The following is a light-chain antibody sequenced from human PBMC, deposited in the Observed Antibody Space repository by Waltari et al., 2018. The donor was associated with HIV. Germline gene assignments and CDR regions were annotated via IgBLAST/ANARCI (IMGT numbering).Light chain of an antibody. J-gene: IGKJ2*01. CDR2: GAS. V-gene: IGKV4-1*01. CDR1: QTVLHTSTNTNL. CDR3: QQHNSPPYT. Sequence: DIVMTQSPDSLAVSLGERATIKCKHSQTVLHTSTNTNLLVWDQQKPAQPPKLLIYGASIRESGVPDRFSGSGSETDFTHTISSLQAEDVAVYYCQQHNSPPYTFGQGTKLEIK.